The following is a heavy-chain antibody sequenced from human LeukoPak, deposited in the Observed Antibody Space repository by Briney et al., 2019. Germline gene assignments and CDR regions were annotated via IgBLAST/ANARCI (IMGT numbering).Heavy chain of an antibody. V-gene: IGHV3-30*02. Sequence: GGSLRLSCAASGFTFSSYAMSWVRQAPGKGLEWVAFIRYDGSNKYYADSAKGRFTISRDNSRNTLYLQMNSLRAEDTAVYYCAKPHFDYWGQGALVTVSS. CDR3: AKPHFDY. CDR1: GFTFSSYA. J-gene: IGHJ4*02. CDR2: IRYDGSNK.